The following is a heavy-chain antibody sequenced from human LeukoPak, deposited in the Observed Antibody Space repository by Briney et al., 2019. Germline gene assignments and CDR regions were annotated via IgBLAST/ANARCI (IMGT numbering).Heavy chain of an antibody. V-gene: IGHV3-7*01. D-gene: IGHD6-13*01. CDR3: ARVDGSSSCPDY. Sequence: GGSLRLSCAASGFTFSSYWMSWVRQAPGMGLEWVANIKQDGSETYYVDSVKGRFTISRDNAKNLLYLEMNSLRAEDTALYYCARVDGSSSCPDYWGQGTLVTVSS. CDR2: IKQDGSET. J-gene: IGHJ4*02. CDR1: GFTFSSYW.